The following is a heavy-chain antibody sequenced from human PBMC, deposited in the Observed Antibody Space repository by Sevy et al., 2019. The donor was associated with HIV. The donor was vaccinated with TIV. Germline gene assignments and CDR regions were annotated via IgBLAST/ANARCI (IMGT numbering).Heavy chain of an antibody. CDR1: GGSISSSSYY. Sequence: SETLSLTCTVSGGSISSSSYYWGWIRQPPGKGLEWIGSIYYSGSTYYNPSIKSRVTISVDTSKNQFSLKLSSVTAADTAVYYCARQLRDGYSYGYTRWFDPWGQGTLVTVSS. J-gene: IGHJ5*02. CDR3: ARQLRDGYSYGYTRWFDP. CDR2: IYYSGST. D-gene: IGHD5-18*01. V-gene: IGHV4-39*01.